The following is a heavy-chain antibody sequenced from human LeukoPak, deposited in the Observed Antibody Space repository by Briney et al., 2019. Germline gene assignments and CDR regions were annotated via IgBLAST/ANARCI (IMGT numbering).Heavy chain of an antibody. CDR3: ARDFLVVVATTPPWFDP. CDR1: GYTFTGYY. V-gene: IGHV1-2*02. D-gene: IGHD2-15*01. CDR2: INPNSGGT. J-gene: IGHJ5*02. Sequence: ASVKVSCKASGYTFTGYYMHWVRQAPGQGLEWMRWINPNSGGTNYAQKFQGRVTMTRDTSISTAYMELSRLRSDDTAVYYCARDFLVVVATTPPWFDPWGQGTLVTVSS.